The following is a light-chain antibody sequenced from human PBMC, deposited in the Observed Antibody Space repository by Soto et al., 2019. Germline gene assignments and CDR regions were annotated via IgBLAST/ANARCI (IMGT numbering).Light chain of an antibody. CDR2: DAL. CDR1: QSITNR. Sequence: SPGYRVTITCVASQSITNRLAWYQLKPGKAPKVLIYDALNLESGVPSRFSGSGYGTEFTLTIRSLQPDDFATYCCQHYGGMWTFGQGTKVDIK. J-gene: IGKJ1*01. CDR3: QHYGGMWT. V-gene: IGKV1-5*01.